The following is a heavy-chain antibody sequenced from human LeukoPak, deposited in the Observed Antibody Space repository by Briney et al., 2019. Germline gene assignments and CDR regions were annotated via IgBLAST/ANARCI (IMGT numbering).Heavy chain of an antibody. CDR3: ARIVNTLSAATGWCDG. Sequence: PSETLSLTCAVYGGSFSGYYWSWIRQPPGKGLEWIGEINHSGSTNYNPSLKSRVTISVDTSKNQFSLKLSSVTAAHTAVYYCARIVNTLSAATGWCDGWGQGTLVSVSS. CDR1: GGSFSGYY. CDR2: INHSGST. J-gene: IGHJ5*02. D-gene: IGHD4-17*01. V-gene: IGHV4-34*01.